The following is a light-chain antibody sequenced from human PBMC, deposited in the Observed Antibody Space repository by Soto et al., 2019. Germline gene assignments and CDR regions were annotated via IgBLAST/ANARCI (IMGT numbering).Light chain of an antibody. V-gene: IGKV1-39*01. J-gene: IGKJ4*01. Sequence: DIQMTQSLSSLSASLGDRVTITCRASQSISSYLNWYQQKPGKAPKLLIYAASSLQSGVPSRFSGSGSGTDFTLTISSLQPEDFATYYCQQANSFPLTFGGGTKVDI. CDR3: QQANSFPLT. CDR2: AAS. CDR1: QSISSY.